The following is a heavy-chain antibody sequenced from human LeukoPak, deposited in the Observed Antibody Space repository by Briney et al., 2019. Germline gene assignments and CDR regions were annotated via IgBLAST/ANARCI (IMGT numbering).Heavy chain of an antibody. CDR1: GGSISTYY. Sequence: SETLSLTCTVSGGSISTYYWTWIRQPPGKGLEWIGFVYYTGSTTYSPSLRSRVTISLDTSKNQFSLSLRSVTAANTAVYFCARARDFGDDSYHIWGQGTMVTVSS. V-gene: IGHV4-59*01. CDR3: ARARDFGDDSYHI. D-gene: IGHD2/OR15-2a*01. J-gene: IGHJ3*02. CDR2: VYYTGST.